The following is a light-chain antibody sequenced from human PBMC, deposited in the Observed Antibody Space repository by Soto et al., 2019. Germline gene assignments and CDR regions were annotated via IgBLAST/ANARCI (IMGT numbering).Light chain of an antibody. CDR3: HHYCSSPRT. CDR2: GSS. Sequence: IVLTPSPGTPSYSSGARAPLSCRAGQSFILYLAWSQKQPGHAPRLLIYGSSSGSTFIPDRFSGRGSGTEFTLTFSRLEPEDFAGYYCHHYCSSPRTFCQGTKV. J-gene: IGKJ1*01. V-gene: IGKV3-20*01. CDR1: QSFILY.